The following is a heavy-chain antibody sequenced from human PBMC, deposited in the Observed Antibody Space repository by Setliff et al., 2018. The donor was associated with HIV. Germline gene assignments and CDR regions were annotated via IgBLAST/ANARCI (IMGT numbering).Heavy chain of an antibody. CDR2: VSSRGDT. J-gene: IGHJ2*01. CDR1: DSGTYY. Sequence: SETLSLTCTVSDSGTYYWSWIRQPAGKGLEWIGRVSSRGDTNYNPSLKSRVTMSVDTSKNQFSLKLTSVTASDTAVYYCARDMGGGDWYFDLWGRGTLVTVSS. CDR3: ARDMGGGDWYFDL. D-gene: IGHD3-10*01. V-gene: IGHV4-4*07.